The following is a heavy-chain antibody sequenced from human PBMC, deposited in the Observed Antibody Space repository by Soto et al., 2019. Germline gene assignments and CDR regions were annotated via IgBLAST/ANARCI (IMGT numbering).Heavy chain of an antibody. CDR3: ARDGRIAVVVPATRDVFDI. D-gene: IGHD2-15*01. J-gene: IGHJ3*02. CDR2: ISGSGGST. CDR1: GFTFSSYA. Sequence: EVQLLESGGGLVQPGGSLRLSCAASGFTFSSYAMSWVRQAPGKGLEWVSDISGSGGSTHYADSVKGRFTISRDNSKNTLYLQMNSLRAEDTAVYYCARDGRIAVVVPATRDVFDIWGQGTMVTVSS. V-gene: IGHV3-23*01.